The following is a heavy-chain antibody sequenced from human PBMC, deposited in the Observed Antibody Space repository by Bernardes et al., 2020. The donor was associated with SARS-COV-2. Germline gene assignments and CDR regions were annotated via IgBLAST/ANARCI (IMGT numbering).Heavy chain of an antibody. V-gene: IGHV4-39*01. CDR2: IFYSGSA. D-gene: IGHD4-4*01. J-gene: IGHJ3*02. CDR1: GASISGSRYY. CDR3: ASPGKDYSNYLGAVDI. Sequence: SETLSLTCTVSGASISGSRYYWAWIRQTPGKGLEWIGGIFYSGSAYFNPSLKSRATISVDRSKNQFSLKLSSVTAADTAVYYCASPGKDYSNYLGAVDIRGQGTLGTVAS.